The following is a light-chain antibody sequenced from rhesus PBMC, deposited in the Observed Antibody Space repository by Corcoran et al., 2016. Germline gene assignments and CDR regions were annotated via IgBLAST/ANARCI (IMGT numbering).Light chain of an antibody. CDR3: QQGNSNPLT. V-gene: IGKV1-32*04. CDR2: YAN. J-gene: IGKJ4*01. CDR1: QGISSY. Sequence: DIQMSQSPSSLSASVGDRVTITCRASQGISSYLNWYQQKPGKAPKLLIYYANSLASGVPSRFSGSGSGTDFTLTISSLQPEDFATDHCQQGNSNPLTFGGGTKVELK.